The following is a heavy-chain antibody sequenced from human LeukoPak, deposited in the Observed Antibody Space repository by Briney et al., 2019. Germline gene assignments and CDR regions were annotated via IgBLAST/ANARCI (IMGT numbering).Heavy chain of an antibody. V-gene: IGHV3-30*02. CDR3: ARVDSGSACAS. Sequence: PGGSLRLSCAASGFTFSSYGMHWVRQAPGKGLEWVAFIRDDGSNKYYADSVKGRFTISRDNSKNTLYLQMGSLRPEDMAVYYCARVDSGSACASWGQGILVTVPS. D-gene: IGHD6-19*01. CDR2: IRDDGSNK. J-gene: IGHJ1*01. CDR1: GFTFSSYG.